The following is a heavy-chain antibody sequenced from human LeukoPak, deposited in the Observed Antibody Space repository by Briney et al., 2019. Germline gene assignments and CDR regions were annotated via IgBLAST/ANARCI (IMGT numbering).Heavy chain of an antibody. Sequence: GGSLRLSCAASGFTFSSYAMSWVRQAPGMGLEWVSAISGSGGSTYYADSVKGRFTISRDNSKNTLYLQMNSLRAEDTAVYYCANKPYCGGDCYSDYWGQGTLVTVSS. V-gene: IGHV3-23*01. J-gene: IGHJ4*02. CDR1: GFTFSSYA. D-gene: IGHD2-21*02. CDR2: ISGSGGST. CDR3: ANKPYCGGDCYSDY.